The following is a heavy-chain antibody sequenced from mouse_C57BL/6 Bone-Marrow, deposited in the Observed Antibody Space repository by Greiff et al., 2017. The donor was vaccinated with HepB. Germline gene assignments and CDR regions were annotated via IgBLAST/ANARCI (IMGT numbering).Heavy chain of an antibody. CDR1: GFNIKDDY. Sequence: VQLQQSGAELVRPGASVKLSCTASGFNIKDDYMHWVKQRPEQGLEWSGWIDPENGDTEYASKFQGKATITADTSSNTAYLQLSSLTSEDTAVYYCTTYYGNPLYWGQGTTLTVSS. J-gene: IGHJ2*01. CDR2: IDPENGDT. V-gene: IGHV14-4*01. CDR3: TTYYGNPLY. D-gene: IGHD2-1*01.